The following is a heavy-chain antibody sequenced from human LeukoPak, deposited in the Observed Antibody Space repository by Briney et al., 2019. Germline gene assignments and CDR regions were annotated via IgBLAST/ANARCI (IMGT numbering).Heavy chain of an antibody. D-gene: IGHD5-12*01. CDR3: ARDPYEAY. CDR2: ISSGSSYT. V-gene: IGHV3-21*01. J-gene: IGHJ4*02. CDR1: GFTFSSYS. Sequence: GGSLRLSCAASGFTFSSYSMNWVRQAPGKGLEWVSSISSGSSYTYFADSVKGRFTISRDNAKNSLYLQMNSLRAEDTAVYYCARDPYEAYWGQGTLVTVSS.